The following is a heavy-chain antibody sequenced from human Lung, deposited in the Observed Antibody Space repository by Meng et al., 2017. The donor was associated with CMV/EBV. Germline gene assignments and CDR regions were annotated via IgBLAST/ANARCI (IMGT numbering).Heavy chain of an antibody. J-gene: IGHJ4*01. V-gene: IGHV3-48*03. CDR3: ARSAMDYNPYVDY. Sequence: GGSLRLSCAASGFTFSSYEMNWVRQAPGKGLEWVSYISNSGITTYYADSVKGRFIISRDNAKNSLFLQINSLRAEDTAVYYCARSAMDYNPYVDYWGHGALVTVSS. D-gene: IGHD1-1*01. CDR1: GFTFSSYE. CDR2: ISNSGITT.